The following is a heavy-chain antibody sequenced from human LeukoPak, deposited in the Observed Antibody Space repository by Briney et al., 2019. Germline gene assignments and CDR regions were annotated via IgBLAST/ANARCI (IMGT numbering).Heavy chain of an antibody. Sequence: ASVKVSCKASGYTFTGYYMHWVRQAPGQGLEWMGWINPNSGGTNYAQKFQGRVTMTRDTSISTAYMGLSRLRSDDTAVYYCARDASAPGVVVVPAASYNWFDPWGQGTLVTVSS. J-gene: IGHJ5*02. CDR1: GYTFTGYY. D-gene: IGHD2-2*01. V-gene: IGHV1-2*02. CDR3: ARDASAPGVVVVPAASYNWFDP. CDR2: INPNSGGT.